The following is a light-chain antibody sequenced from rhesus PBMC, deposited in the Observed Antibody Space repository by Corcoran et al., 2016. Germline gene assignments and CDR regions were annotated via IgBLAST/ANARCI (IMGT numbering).Light chain of an antibody. J-gene: IGKJ2*01. CDR3: QHGYGTPYS. CDR1: ENVNNY. Sequence: DIQMTQSPSSLSASVGDRVTITCRASENVNNYLHWYQQTPGKAPKLLYYKESTLQSGVPSRFSGSGSGTDFTLTISSLQPEDFATYYCQHGYGTPYSFGQGTKVVIK. CDR2: KES. V-gene: IGKV1-74*01.